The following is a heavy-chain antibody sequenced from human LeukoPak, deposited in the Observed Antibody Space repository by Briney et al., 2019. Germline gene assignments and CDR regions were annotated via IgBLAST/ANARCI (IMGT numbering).Heavy chain of an antibody. J-gene: IGHJ6*03. D-gene: IGHD3-22*01. Sequence: GGSLRLSCAASGFSFGSYGIHWVRQAPGKGLEWVAVISHEGSNKYHADSVRGRFTISRDNSKNMVYLQMNSLRDEDTAVYYCAKDWGYDSSGYYFADYYYMDVWGKGTTVTVSS. CDR2: ISHEGSNK. CDR1: GFSFGSYG. V-gene: IGHV3-30*18. CDR3: AKDWGYDSSGYYFADYYYMDV.